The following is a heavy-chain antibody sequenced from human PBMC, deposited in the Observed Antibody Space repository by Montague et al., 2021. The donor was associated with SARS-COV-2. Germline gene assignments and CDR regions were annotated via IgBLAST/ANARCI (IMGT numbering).Heavy chain of an antibody. D-gene: IGHD2-15*01. Sequence: SETLSLTCAVYGGSFSGYYWSWNRQPPGKGLEWIGEINHSGSTNYNPSLKSRVTISVDTSKNQFSLKLSSVTAADTAVYYCARHPIGSFPRYGMDVWGQGTTVTVSS. V-gene: IGHV4-34*01. CDR1: GGSFSGYY. J-gene: IGHJ6*02. CDR3: ARHPIGSFPRYGMDV. CDR2: INHSGST.